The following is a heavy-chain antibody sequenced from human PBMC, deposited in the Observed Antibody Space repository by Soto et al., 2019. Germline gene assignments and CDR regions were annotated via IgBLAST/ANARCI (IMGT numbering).Heavy chain of an antibody. Sequence: SETLSLTCTVSGGSISGYYWSWLRQPPGKGLEWIGYIYYSGSTNYNPSLKSRVTISVDTSKNQFSLKLSSVTAADTAVYYCARFTGTTYEWFDPWGQGTLVTVS. D-gene: IGHD1-7*01. CDR3: ARFTGTTYEWFDP. CDR1: GGSISGYY. CDR2: IYYSGST. J-gene: IGHJ5*02. V-gene: IGHV4-59*01.